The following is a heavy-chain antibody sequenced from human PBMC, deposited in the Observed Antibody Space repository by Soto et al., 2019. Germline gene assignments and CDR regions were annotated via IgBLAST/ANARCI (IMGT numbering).Heavy chain of an antibody. CDR3: ATSRVSIAVAGETEYYFDY. Sequence: SVKVSCTASGYTFTGYYMHWVRQAPGQGLEWMGWINPNSGGTNYAQIFQGWVTMTRDTSISTAYMELSRLRSDDTAVYYCATSRVSIAVAGETEYYFDYWGQGTLVTVSS. D-gene: IGHD6-19*01. V-gene: IGHV1-2*04. CDR1: GYTFTGYY. CDR2: INPNSGGT. J-gene: IGHJ4*02.